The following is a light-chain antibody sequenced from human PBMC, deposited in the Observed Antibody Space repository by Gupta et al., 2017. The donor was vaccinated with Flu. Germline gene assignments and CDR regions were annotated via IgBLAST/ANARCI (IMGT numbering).Light chain of an antibody. J-gene: IGLJ3*02. CDR2: EVS. Sequence: QSALTQPAYAPGSPGQSSTISCTGTSSDVGGYNYVSWYQQYPGKAPKLMIYEVSNRPSGVSNRFSGSKSANTASLTISGLQAEDDANYYCSSYTSSSTWVFGGGTKLTVL. V-gene: IGLV2-14*01. CDR3: SSYTSSSTWV. CDR1: SSDVGGYNY.